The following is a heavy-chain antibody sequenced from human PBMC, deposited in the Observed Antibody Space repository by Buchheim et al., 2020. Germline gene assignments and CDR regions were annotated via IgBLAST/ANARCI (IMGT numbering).Heavy chain of an antibody. D-gene: IGHD2-15*01. J-gene: IGHJ4*02. V-gene: IGHV6-1*01. CDR2: TFYRAKWYN. CDR1: GDTVSSNGVA. CDR3: ARGVVDTFYFDS. Sequence: QVQLQQSGPGLVKPSQTLSLTCAISGDTVSSNGVAWSWIRQSPSRGLEWLGRTFYRAKWYNDYAVSVKSRIAIKPDTSKKQFSLQLNSVNPEDTAVYFCARGVVDTFYFDSWSRGSL.